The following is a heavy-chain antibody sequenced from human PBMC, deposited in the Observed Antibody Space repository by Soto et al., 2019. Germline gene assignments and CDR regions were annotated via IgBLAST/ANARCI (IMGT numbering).Heavy chain of an antibody. V-gene: IGHV3-7*01. Sequence: GGSLRLSCVASGFTFSSYWMSWVRQAPGKGLEWVANIKQDGSEKYYVDSVKDRFTISRDNAKSSLYLQMNSLRAEDSAVYYCARVYPGSGWPYHYYGMDVWGQGTTVTVSS. CDR2: IKQDGSEK. J-gene: IGHJ6*02. D-gene: IGHD6-19*01. CDR3: ARVYPGSGWPYHYYGMDV. CDR1: GFTFSSYW.